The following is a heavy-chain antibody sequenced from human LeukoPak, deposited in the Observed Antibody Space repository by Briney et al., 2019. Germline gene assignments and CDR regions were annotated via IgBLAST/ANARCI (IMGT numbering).Heavy chain of an antibody. Sequence: PSQTLSLTCTVSGGSISSGGYYWSWIRQHPGKGLEWFGSINYSGSTYYNPSLKSRVTISVDTSKNQFSLKLSSVTAADTAVYDCARLQTQPGSYDRKDAFDIWGQGTMVTVSS. D-gene: IGHD1-26*01. CDR3: ARLQTQPGSYDRKDAFDI. CDR1: GGSISSGGYY. J-gene: IGHJ3*02. V-gene: IGHV4-31*03. CDR2: INYSGST.